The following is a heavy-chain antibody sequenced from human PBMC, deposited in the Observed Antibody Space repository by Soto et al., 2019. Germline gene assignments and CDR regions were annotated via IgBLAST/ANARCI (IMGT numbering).Heavy chain of an antibody. CDR1: GFTFSNAW. CDR2: IKSKTDGGTT. J-gene: IGHJ4*02. V-gene: IGHV3-15*01. D-gene: IGHD5-18*01. CDR3: TTRPDTAIIYFDY. Sequence: EVQLVESGGGLVKPGGSLRLSCAASGFTFSNAWMSWVRQAPGKGLEWVGRIKSKTDGGTTDYAAPVKGRFTISRDDSKNTLYLQMNSLKTEDTAVYYCTTRPDTAIIYFDYWGQGTLVTVSS.